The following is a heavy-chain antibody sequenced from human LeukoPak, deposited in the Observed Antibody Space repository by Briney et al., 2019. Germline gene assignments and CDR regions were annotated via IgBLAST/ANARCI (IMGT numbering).Heavy chain of an antibody. J-gene: IGHJ4*02. Sequence: PPETLSLTCAVYGGSFSGYYWSWIRQPPGKGLEWIGEINHSGSTNYNPSLKSRVTISVDTSKNQFSLKLSSVTAADTAVFYCARGRLYYYDSSGYYVKSRALYYFDYWGQGTLVTVSS. CDR1: GGSFSGYY. CDR3: ARGRLYYYDSSGYYVKSRALYYFDY. V-gene: IGHV4-34*01. CDR2: INHSGST. D-gene: IGHD3-22*01.